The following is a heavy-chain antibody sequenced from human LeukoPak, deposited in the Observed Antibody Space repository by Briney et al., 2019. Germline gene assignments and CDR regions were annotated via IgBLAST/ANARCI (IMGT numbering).Heavy chain of an antibody. V-gene: IGHV4-39*07. CDR2: IYYSGST. Sequence: SETLSLTCTVSGGSISSSYSYWGWIRQPPGKGLEWIGNIYYSGSTYYSPSLTSRVTVSVDTSENHFSLKLSSVTAADTAMYYCARNRDGYNSFDYWGQGTLVTVSS. CDR1: GGSISSSYSY. J-gene: IGHJ4*02. CDR3: ARNRDGYNSFDY. D-gene: IGHD5-24*01.